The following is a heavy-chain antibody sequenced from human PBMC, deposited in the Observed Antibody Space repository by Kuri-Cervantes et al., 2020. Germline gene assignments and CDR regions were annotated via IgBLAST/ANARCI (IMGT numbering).Heavy chain of an antibody. V-gene: IGHV3-11*04. CDR1: GFTFSDYY. Sequence: GESLKISCAASGFTFSDYYMSWIRQAPGKGLEWVSYISSSGSTIYYADSVKGRFTISRDNAKSSVYLQMNSLRGEDTAVYYCVRVGGSSAHFDYWGQGTLVTVSS. CDR2: ISSSGSTI. D-gene: IGHD3-10*01. CDR3: VRVGGSSAHFDY. J-gene: IGHJ4*02.